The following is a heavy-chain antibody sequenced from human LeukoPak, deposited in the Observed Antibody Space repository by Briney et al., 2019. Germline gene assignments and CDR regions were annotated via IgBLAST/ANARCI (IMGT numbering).Heavy chain of an antibody. CDR3: ARALAGGWFDP. J-gene: IGHJ5*02. Sequence: GGSLRLSCSASGFTFSSYGMNWVRQAPGKGLEWVSSISSSSSYIYYADSVKGRFTISRDNAKNSLYLQMNSLRAEDTAVYYCARALAGGWFDPWGQGTLVTVSS. CDR2: ISSSSSYI. CDR1: GFTFSSYG. D-gene: IGHD3-10*01. V-gene: IGHV3-21*01.